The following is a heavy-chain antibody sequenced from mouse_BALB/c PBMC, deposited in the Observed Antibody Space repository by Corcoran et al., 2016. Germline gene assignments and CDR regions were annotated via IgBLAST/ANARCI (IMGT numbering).Heavy chain of an antibody. CDR3: ARGDWYFDV. J-gene: IGHJ1*01. V-gene: IGHV14-3*02. Sequence: EVQLQQSGAELVKPGASVKLSCTASGFNIKDTYMHWVKQRPEQGLEWIGRSDPANGNTKYDPKFQGKATITADTSSNTAYLQLSSLTSEDTAVYYCARGDWYFDVWGAGTTVTVSS. CDR2: SDPANGNT. CDR1: GFNIKDTY.